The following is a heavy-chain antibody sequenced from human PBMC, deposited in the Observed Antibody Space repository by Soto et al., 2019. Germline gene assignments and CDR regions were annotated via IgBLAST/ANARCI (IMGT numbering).Heavy chain of an antibody. Sequence: ASVKVSCKASGYTFTSYNMHWVRQAPGQGLEWMGIIHASGGSTRYAQKFQGRVTMTRDTSTSTVYMELSTLRSEDTAVYYCAGRGVVTPYYYYYGMDVWGQGTTVTVSS. CDR2: IHASGGST. CDR3: AGRGVVTPYYYYYGMDV. D-gene: IGHD3-3*01. J-gene: IGHJ6*02. CDR1: GYTFTSYN. V-gene: IGHV1-46*01.